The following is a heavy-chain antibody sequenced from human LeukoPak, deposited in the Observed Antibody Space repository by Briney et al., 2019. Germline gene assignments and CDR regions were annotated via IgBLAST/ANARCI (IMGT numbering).Heavy chain of an antibody. CDR3: ARAKYSSGPEDY. D-gene: IGHD6-19*01. Sequence: ASVKVSCKTSGYTFTDYYMHWVRQAPGQGLEWMGWINPNSGGTNYAQKFQGRVTMTRDTSISTAYMELSRLRSDDTAVYYCARAKYSSGPEDYWGQGTLVTVSS. V-gene: IGHV1-2*02. CDR1: GYTFTDYY. J-gene: IGHJ4*02. CDR2: INPNSGGT.